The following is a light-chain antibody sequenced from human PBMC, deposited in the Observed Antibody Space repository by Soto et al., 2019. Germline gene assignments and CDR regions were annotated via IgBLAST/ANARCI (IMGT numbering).Light chain of an antibody. V-gene: IGLV4-60*02. CDR1: SGHSTYI. Sequence: QLVLTQSSSASASLGSSVKLTCILSSGHSTYIIAWHQQQPGKAPRFLMTLDRSGSYNRGSGVPDRFSGSSSGADRYLTISNHLFEDEGDYYCETWYSNTHKVLGGGTQLTVL. CDR3: ETWYSNTHKV. CDR2: LDRSGSY. J-gene: IGLJ3*02.